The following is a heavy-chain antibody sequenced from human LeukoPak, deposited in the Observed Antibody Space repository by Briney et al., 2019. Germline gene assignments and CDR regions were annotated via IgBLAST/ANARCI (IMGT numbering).Heavy chain of an antibody. D-gene: IGHD3-16*01. V-gene: IGHV3-23*01. Sequence: GGSLRLSCATSGFSFSTYVMSWVRQAPGKGLEWVSSVGGDGRFTYHADSVKGRFTISRDNSKNTLFLQMNSLRVEDTAVYYCARWGPDKRFDYWGQGAPVTVSP. CDR2: VGGDGRFT. CDR3: ARWGPDKRFDY. CDR1: GFSFSTYV. J-gene: IGHJ4*02.